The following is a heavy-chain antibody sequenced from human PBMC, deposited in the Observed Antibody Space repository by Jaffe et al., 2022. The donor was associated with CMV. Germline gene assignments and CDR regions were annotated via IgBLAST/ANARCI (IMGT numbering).Heavy chain of an antibody. D-gene: IGHD3-22*01. Sequence: EVQLVESGGGLVKPGGSLRLSCAASGFTFSSYSMNWVRQAPGKGLEWVSSISSSSSYIYYADSVKGRFTISRDNAKNSLYLQMNSLRAEDTAVYYCARRDEDDSSGYYYEKVVPPSPFYGMDVWGQGTTVTVSS. J-gene: IGHJ6*02. V-gene: IGHV3-21*01. CDR3: ARRDEDDSSGYYYEKVVPPSPFYGMDV. CDR2: ISSSSSYI. CDR1: GFTFSSYS.